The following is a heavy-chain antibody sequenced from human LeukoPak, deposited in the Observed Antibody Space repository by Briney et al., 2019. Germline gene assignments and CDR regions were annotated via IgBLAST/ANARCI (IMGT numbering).Heavy chain of an antibody. D-gene: IGHD3-22*01. CDR1: GGSFSGYY. Sequence: SETLSLTCAVYGGSFSGYYWSWIRQPPGKGLEWIGEINHSGSTNYNPSLKSRVTMSVDTSKNQFSLKLSSVTAADTAVYYCARFRGIEYYYDSSGYPDYWGQGTLVTVSS. CDR2: INHSGST. CDR3: ARFRGIEYYYDSSGYPDY. V-gene: IGHV4-34*01. J-gene: IGHJ4*02.